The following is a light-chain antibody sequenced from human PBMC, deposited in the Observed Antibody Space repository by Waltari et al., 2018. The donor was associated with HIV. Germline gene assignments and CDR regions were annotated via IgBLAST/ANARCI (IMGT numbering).Light chain of an antibody. CDR2: DVS. CDR3: SSYTSSSTLNVV. CDR1: SSDVGGYNY. V-gene: IGLV2-14*01. J-gene: IGLJ2*01. Sequence: QSALTQPASVSGSPGQSITISCTGTSSDVGGYNYVSWYQQHPGKAPKLMIYDVSTRPSGVSNRFSGSKSVNTASLTISGLQAEDEADYYCSSYTSSSTLNVVFGGGTKLTVL.